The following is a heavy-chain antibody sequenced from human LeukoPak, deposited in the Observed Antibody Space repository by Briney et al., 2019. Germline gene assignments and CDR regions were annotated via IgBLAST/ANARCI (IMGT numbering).Heavy chain of an antibody. J-gene: IGHJ4*02. CDR2: ISDSGDST. CDR1: GLTFSTYS. CDR3: TKWSGFGND. V-gene: IGHV3-23*01. Sequence: GGSLSLSCAASGLTFSTYSMTWVRKTPGKGLEWVSGISDSGDSTYYADSVKGRFSISRDNSRNTLYLEMNSLRAEDTAVYYCTKWSGFGNDWGQGTLVTVSS. D-gene: IGHD3-10*01.